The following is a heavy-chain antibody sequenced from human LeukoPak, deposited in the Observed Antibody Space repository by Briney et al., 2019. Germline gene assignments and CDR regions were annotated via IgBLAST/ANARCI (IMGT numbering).Heavy chain of an antibody. J-gene: IGHJ6*04. V-gene: IGHV1-24*01. D-gene: IGHD4-17*01. CDR3: ATDLRLRSSYYYYYGMDV. CDR1: GYTLTELF. CDR2: FDPEDGET. Sequence: ASVKVSCKVSGYTLTELFMHWVRQAPGKGLEWMGGFDPEDGETIYAQKFQGRVTMTEDTSTDTAYMELSSLRSEDTAVYYCATDLRLRSSYYYYYGMDVWGKGTTVTVSS.